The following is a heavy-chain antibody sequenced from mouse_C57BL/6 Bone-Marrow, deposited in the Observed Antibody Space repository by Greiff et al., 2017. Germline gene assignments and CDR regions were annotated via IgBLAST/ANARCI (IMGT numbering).Heavy chain of an antibody. Sequence: VQLQQSGAELAQPGASVTLSCKASGYTFTSYWMHWVTQRPGQGLEWIGYINPSSGYTKYNQKFKDKATLTADKSSSTAYMQLSSLTYEDSAVYYCAINYGSSSYYAMDYWGQGTSVTVSS. CDR1: GYTFTSYW. CDR2: INPSSGYT. J-gene: IGHJ4*01. CDR3: AINYGSSSYYAMDY. V-gene: IGHV1-7*01. D-gene: IGHD1-1*01.